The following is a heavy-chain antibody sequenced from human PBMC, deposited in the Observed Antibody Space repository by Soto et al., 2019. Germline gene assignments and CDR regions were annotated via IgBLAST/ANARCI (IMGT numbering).Heavy chain of an antibody. Sequence: GGSLTLSCAASGFPFDDYAMHGVRQAPGKGLEWVSGISWNSGSIGYADSVKGRFTISRDNAKNSLYLQMNSLRAEDTALYYCAKDETRDSSGPRAFDIWGQGTMVTVSS. V-gene: IGHV3-9*01. CDR2: ISWNSGSI. J-gene: IGHJ3*02. D-gene: IGHD3-22*01. CDR1: GFPFDDYA. CDR3: AKDETRDSSGPRAFDI.